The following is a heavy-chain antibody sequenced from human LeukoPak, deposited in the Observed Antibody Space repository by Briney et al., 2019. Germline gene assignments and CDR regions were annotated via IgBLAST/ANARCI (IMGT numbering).Heavy chain of an antibody. CDR2: IYYSGST. V-gene: IGHV4-59*01. J-gene: IGHJ6*03. CDR3: AREADRSGWYAGGMDV. Sequence: SETLSLTCTVSGGYISSYYWSWIRQPPGKGLEWIGYIYYSGSTNYNPSLKSRVTISVDTSKNQFSLKLSSVTAADTAVYYCAREADRSGWYAGGMDVWGKGTTVTVSS. D-gene: IGHD6-19*01. CDR1: GGYISSYY.